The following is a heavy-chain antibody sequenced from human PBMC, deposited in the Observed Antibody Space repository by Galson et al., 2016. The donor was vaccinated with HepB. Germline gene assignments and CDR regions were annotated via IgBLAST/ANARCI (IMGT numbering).Heavy chain of an antibody. D-gene: IGHD6-13*01. CDR2: INAGNGNT. V-gene: IGHV1-3*01. CDR1: GYTFTSYA. CDR3: ARDSGHYSSPDS. Sequence: SVKVSCKASGYTFTSYAMHWVRQAPGQRLEWMGWINAGNGNTKYSQKFQGRVTISRDTSASTAYMELSSLRSEDTAVFYCARDSGHYSSPDSWGQGTLVTVSS. J-gene: IGHJ4*02.